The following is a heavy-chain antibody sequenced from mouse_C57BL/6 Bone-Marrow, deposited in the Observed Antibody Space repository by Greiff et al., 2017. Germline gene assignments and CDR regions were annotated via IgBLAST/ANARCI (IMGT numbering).Heavy chain of an antibody. CDR2: IYPGNSDT. J-gene: IGHJ3*01. Sequence: EVKLVESGTVLARPGASVKMSCKTSGYTFTSYWMHWVKQRPGQGLEWIGAIYPGNSDTSYNQKFKGKAKLTAVTSASTAYMELSSLTNEDSAVYYCTSDDYDVLLFAYWGQGTLVTVSA. V-gene: IGHV1-5*01. CDR3: TSDDYDVLLFAY. D-gene: IGHD2-4*01. CDR1: GYTFTSYW.